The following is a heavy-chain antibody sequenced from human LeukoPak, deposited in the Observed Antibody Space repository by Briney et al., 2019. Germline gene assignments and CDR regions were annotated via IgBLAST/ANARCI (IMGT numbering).Heavy chain of an antibody. CDR2: IYYSGST. Sequence: PSETLSLTCTVSGGSISSYYWSWIRQPPGKGPEWIGYIYYSGSTNYNPSLRSRVTISVDTSKNQFSLKLSSVTAADTAVYYCAREPRGSGSYYNGGFDYWGQGTLVTVSS. V-gene: IGHV4-59*01. J-gene: IGHJ4*02. D-gene: IGHD3-10*01. CDR3: AREPRGSGSYYNGGFDY. CDR1: GGSISSYY.